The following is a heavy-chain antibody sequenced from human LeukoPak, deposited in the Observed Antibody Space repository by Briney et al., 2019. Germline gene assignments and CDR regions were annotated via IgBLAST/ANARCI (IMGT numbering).Heavy chain of an antibody. V-gene: IGHV3-7*01. D-gene: IGHD3-22*01. CDR1: GFTFGQYW. CDR2: LKEDGSVK. Sequence: GGSLRLSCEASGFTFGQYWMSWFRQAPGRGLEWVANLKEDGSVKQHADSVRGRFTISRDNAKNLVYLQMSSLKAEDSAVYCCARDERSGYYIYWGQGILVTVSS. CDR3: ARDERSGYYIY. J-gene: IGHJ4*02.